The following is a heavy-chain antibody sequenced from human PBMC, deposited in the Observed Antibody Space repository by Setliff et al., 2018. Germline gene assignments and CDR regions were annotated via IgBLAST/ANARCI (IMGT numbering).Heavy chain of an antibody. J-gene: IGHJ3*02. CDR3: ARGPGAATGEGFDI. V-gene: IGHV4-4*07. CDR2: MYGNS. D-gene: IGHD7-27*01. CDR1: GGSISGYY. Sequence: SETLSLTCTVSGGSISGYYWTWIRQPAGKGLEWIGRMYGNSNYNPSLKSRVIMSIDTSKNKFSLKLSSVTAADTAVYYCARGPGAATGEGFDIWGQGTMVTVS.